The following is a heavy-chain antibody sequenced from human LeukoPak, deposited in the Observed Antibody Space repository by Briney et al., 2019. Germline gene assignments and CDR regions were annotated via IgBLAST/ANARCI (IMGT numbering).Heavy chain of an antibody. V-gene: IGHV4-4*07. J-gene: IGHJ5*02. CDR3: ARGGPAAGALNWLDP. Sequence: SETLSLNCTVSGGSISSYYWSWIRQPAGKGLEWIGRIYTSGSTNYNPSLKSRVTMSVDTSKNQFSLKLSSVTAADTAVYYCARGGPAAGALNWLDPWGQGTLVTVSS. CDR1: GGSISSYY. CDR2: IYTSGST. D-gene: IGHD6-13*01.